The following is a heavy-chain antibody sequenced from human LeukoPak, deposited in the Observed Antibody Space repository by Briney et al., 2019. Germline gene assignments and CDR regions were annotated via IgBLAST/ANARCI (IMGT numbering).Heavy chain of an antibody. CDR3: ARVGTIGNYYYMDV. CDR1: GGSISSSGYS. CDR2: IYHSGST. D-gene: IGHD1-14*01. V-gene: IGHV4-30-2*01. J-gene: IGHJ6*03. Sequence: PSETLSLTCAVSGGSISSSGYSWSWIRQPPGTGLEWIGYIYHSGSTYYNPSLKSRVTISVDTSKNQFSLKLSSVTAADTAVYYCARVGTIGNYYYMDVWGKGTTVTVSS.